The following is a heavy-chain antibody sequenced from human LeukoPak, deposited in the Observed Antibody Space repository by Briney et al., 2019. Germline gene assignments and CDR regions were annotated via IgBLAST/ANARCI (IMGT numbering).Heavy chain of an antibody. D-gene: IGHD6-13*01. Sequence: ASVTVSCKASGYTFTSYYMHWVRQAPGRGLEWMGIINPSGGSTSYAQKFQGRVTMTRDMSTSTVYMELSSLRSEDTAVYYCARVLHHSSSYYAFDIWGQGTMVTVSS. J-gene: IGHJ3*02. CDR1: GYTFTSYY. CDR3: ARVLHHSSSYYAFDI. V-gene: IGHV1-46*01. CDR2: INPSGGST.